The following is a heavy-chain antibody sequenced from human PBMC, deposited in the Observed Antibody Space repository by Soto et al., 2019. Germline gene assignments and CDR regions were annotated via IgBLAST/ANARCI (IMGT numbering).Heavy chain of an antibody. CDR1: GYTLTELS. D-gene: IGHD4-17*01. J-gene: IGHJ6*02. Sequence: AASVKVSCKVSGYTLTELSMHWLRQSPGKGLEWMGGFDPEDGETIYAQKFQGRVTMTEDTSTDTAYMELSSLRSEDTAVYYCATTNPIDYGDYDGDYYYYYGMDVWGQGTTVTVS. CDR2: FDPEDGET. V-gene: IGHV1-24*01. CDR3: ATTNPIDYGDYDGDYYYYYGMDV.